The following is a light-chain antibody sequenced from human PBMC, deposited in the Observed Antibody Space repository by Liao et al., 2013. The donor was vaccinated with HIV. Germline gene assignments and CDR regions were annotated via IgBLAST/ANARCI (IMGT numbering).Light chain of an antibody. V-gene: IGLV3-1*01. J-gene: IGLJ2*01. CDR2: QDK. CDR1: NLEEKY. Sequence: SYEVTQPPSVSVSPGQTVSITCSGDNLEEKYVCWYQQRPGQSPLLVIFQDKKRPSGIPDRFSGSNSGNTATLTISGTQAMDEADYFCQAWDRNTAIFGGGTKLTVL. CDR3: QAWDRNTAI.